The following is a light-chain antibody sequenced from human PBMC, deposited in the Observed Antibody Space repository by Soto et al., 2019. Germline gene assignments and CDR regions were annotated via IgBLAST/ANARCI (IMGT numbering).Light chain of an antibody. J-gene: IGLJ2*01. CDR2: DDS. V-gene: IGLV3-21*02. CDR1: NIGSKS. CDR3: QVWDSRAHVV. Sequence: SYELTQPPSVSVAPRQTARITCGGNNIGSKSVNWYQQKPGLAPVMVVFDDSDRPSEIPERFSGSNSGNTATLTISRVEAGDEADYYCQVWDSRAHVVFGGGTKLTVL.